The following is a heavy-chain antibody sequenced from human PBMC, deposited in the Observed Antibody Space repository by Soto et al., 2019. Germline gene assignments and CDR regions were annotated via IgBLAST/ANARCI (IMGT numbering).Heavy chain of an antibody. CDR3: ARIGEQLVPVY. Sequence: GGSLRLSCAASGFTFSDYCMSWIRQAPGKGLEWVSYISSSSSYTNYADSVKGRFTISRDNAKNSLYLQMNSLRAEDTAVYYCARIGEQLVPVYWGQGTLVTVSS. CDR1: GFTFSDYC. D-gene: IGHD6-6*01. CDR2: ISSSSSYT. V-gene: IGHV3-11*06. J-gene: IGHJ4*02.